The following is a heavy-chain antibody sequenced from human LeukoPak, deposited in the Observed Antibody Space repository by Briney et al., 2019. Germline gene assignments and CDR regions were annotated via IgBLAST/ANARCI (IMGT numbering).Heavy chain of an antibody. D-gene: IGHD2-2*01. CDR3: AKDNWCSSTSCYHYMDV. CDR1: GFTFSSYA. J-gene: IGHJ6*03. Sequence: PGGSLRLSCAASGFTFSSYAMSWVRQAPGKGLEWVSAISGSGGSTYYADSVKGRFTISRDNSKNTLYLQMNSLRAEDTAVYYCAKDNWCSSTSCYHYMDVWGKGTTVTVSS. V-gene: IGHV3-23*01. CDR2: ISGSGGST.